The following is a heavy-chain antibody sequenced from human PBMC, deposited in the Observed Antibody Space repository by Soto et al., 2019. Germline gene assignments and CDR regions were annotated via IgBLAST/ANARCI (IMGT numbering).Heavy chain of an antibody. CDR3: SREVNFYGLDV. J-gene: IGHJ6*02. CDR2: MNPNSGNT. V-gene: IGHV1-8*01. Sequence: QVQLVQSGAEVKKPGASVKVPCKASGYTFTSYDINWVRQATGQGLEWMGWMNPNSGNTGYAQKFQDRVTMTRNTSISTAYMELSSMRSEDTAVYYCSREVNFYGLDVWGQGTTVTVSS. CDR1: GYTFTSYD.